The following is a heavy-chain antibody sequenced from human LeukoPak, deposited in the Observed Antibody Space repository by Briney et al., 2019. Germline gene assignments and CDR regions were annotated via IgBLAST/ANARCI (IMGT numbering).Heavy chain of an antibody. CDR1: GVSISGSYYY. Sequence: SETLSLTCAVSGVSISGSYYYWGWIRQPPGKGLEWIGNIYYSGSTYYNASLQSRVTISIDTSKNQFSLRLNSVTAADTAVYYCATTSYYYDSPDYWGQGTLVTVSS. CDR2: IYYSGST. CDR3: ATTSYYYDSPDY. V-gene: IGHV4-39*01. J-gene: IGHJ4*02. D-gene: IGHD3-22*01.